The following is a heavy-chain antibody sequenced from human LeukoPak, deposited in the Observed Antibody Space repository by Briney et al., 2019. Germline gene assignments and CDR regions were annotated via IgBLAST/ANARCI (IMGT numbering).Heavy chain of an antibody. D-gene: IGHD1-1*01. CDR2: IYYSGST. CDR1: GGSIGSSSYY. CDR3: ARDRRYAEEAFDI. V-gene: IGHV4-39*07. Sequence: ASETLSLTCTVSGGSIGSSSYYWGWIRQPPGKGLEWIGSIYYSGSTYYNPSLKSRVTISVDTSKNQFSLKLSSVTAADTAVYYCARDRRYAEEAFDIWGQGTMVTVSS. J-gene: IGHJ3*02.